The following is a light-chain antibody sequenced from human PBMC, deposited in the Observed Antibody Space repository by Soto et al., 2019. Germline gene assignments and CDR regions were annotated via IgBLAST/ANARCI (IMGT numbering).Light chain of an antibody. Sequence: DIQMTQSPSSLSASVGDRVTITCQASQDISNYLNWYQHKPGKAPKLLLYDASNLETGVPSRFRGSGSGTDFTFTISSLQPEDIATYYCQQSGTFGGGTKVEIK. CDR1: QDISNY. CDR3: QQSGT. CDR2: DAS. J-gene: IGKJ4*01. V-gene: IGKV1-33*01.